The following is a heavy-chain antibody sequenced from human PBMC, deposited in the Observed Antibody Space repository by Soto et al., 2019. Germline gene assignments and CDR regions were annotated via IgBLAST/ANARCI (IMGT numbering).Heavy chain of an antibody. CDR2: IYSGGST. Sequence: EVQLVESGGGLVQPGGSLRLSCAASGFTVSSNYMSWVRQAPGKGLEWVSVIYSGGSTYYADSVKGRFTISRDNSKNTLYLQMNSLRAEYTAVYYCAREEYYGSGSYYYYYYMDVWGKGTTVTVSS. V-gene: IGHV3-66*01. D-gene: IGHD3-10*01. CDR1: GFTVSSNY. J-gene: IGHJ6*03. CDR3: AREEYYGSGSYYYYYYMDV.